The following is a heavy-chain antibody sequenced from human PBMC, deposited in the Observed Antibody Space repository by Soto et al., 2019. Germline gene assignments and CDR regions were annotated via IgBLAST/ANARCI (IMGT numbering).Heavy chain of an antibody. Sequence: PSETLSLTCTASGGSISSYYGSWIRQPPGKGLEWIGYIYYSGSTNYNPSLKSRVTISVDTSKNQFSLKLSSVNAADTAVYYCARVRLRYYGMDVWGQGTTVTVSS. CDR3: ARVRLRYYGMDV. CDR1: GGSISSYY. J-gene: IGHJ6*02. D-gene: IGHD4-17*01. CDR2: IYYSGST. V-gene: IGHV4-59*01.